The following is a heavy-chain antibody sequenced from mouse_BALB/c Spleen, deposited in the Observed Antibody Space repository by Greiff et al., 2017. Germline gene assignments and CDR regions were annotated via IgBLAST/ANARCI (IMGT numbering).Heavy chain of an antibody. D-gene: IGHD1-2*01. CDR3: ARDSPLLRLRYAMDY. CDR2: ISSGSSTI. CDR1: GFTFSSFG. V-gene: IGHV5-17*02. Sequence: EVKLVESGGGLVQPGGSRKLSCAASGFTFSSFGMHWVRQAPEKGLEWVAYISSGSSTIYYADTVKGRFTISRDNPKNTLFLQMTSLRSEDTAMYYCARDSPLLRLRYAMDYWGQGTSVTVSS. J-gene: IGHJ4*01.